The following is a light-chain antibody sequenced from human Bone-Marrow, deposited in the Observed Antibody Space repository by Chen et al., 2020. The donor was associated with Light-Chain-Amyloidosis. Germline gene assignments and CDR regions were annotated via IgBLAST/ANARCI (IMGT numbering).Light chain of an antibody. CDR1: SGSLATNY. J-gene: IGLJ3*02. V-gene: IGLV6-57*01. CDR3: QSYQGSSQGV. Sequence: NFMLTQPHPVPEPPGKPQISPRTRRSGSLATNYVQWYQQRPGSSPTTVIYEDDQRPSGVPDRFSGSSDRSSNSASLTISGLKTEDEADYYCQSYQGSSQGVFGGGTKLTVL. CDR2: EDD.